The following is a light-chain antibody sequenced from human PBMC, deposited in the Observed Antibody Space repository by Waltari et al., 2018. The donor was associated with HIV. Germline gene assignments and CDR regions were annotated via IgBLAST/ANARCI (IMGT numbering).Light chain of an antibody. Sequence: ALTQPASVSGSPGPSLTISCPGTRSSVGTYNLVSWYQQHPGKAPKLIIYEVKRRPSGLSDRFSGSKSGNTASLTVSGLQAEDEAIYYCCSYAGSDTLVFGGGTSLTIL. J-gene: IGLJ3*02. V-gene: IGLV2-23*02. CDR3: CSYAGSDTLV. CDR2: EVK. CDR1: RSSVGTYNL.